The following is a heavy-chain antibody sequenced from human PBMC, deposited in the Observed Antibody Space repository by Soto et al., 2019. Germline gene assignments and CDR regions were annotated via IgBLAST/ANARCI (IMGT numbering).Heavy chain of an antibody. V-gene: IGHV3-23*01. CDR1: GFPFSSYA. CDR3: AKGSIEYSASVDY. D-gene: IGHD1-26*01. CDR2: IGGRGGSS. Sequence: EVQLLESGGGLIQPGGSLGPPFSASGFPFSSYALIWVPQAPGKGLEWVSVIGGRGGSSYFAASAKGRFTISRDNSKNMLYLEMNSLRAEDTAIYFCAKGSIEYSASVDYWGQGTLVIVSS. J-gene: IGHJ4*02.